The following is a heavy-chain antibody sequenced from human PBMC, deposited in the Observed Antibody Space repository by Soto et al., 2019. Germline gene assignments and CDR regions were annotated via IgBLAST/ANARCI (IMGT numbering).Heavy chain of an antibody. V-gene: IGHV3-74*01. D-gene: IGHD4-4*01. CDR3: ARTLRSVSGMDV. Sequence: GGSLRLSCAASGFTLSSYWMHWVRQAPGKGLVWVSRINSDGSSTSYADSVKGRFTISRDNAKNTLYLQMNSLRAEDTAVYYCARTLRSVSGMDVWGQGTTGTVSS. J-gene: IGHJ6*02. CDR2: INSDGSST. CDR1: GFTLSSYW.